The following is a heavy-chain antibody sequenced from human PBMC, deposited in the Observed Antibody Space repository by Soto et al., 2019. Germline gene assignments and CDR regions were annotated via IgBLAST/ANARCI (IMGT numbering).Heavy chain of an antibody. V-gene: IGHV1-69*13. J-gene: IGHJ6*02. CDR1: GGTFSSYA. Sequence: WASVKVSCKASGGTFSSYAISWVRQAPGQGLEWMGGIIPIFGTANYAQKFQGRVTITADESTSTAYMELSSLRSEDTAVYYCARNQADNYYGSGFYYYGMDVWGQGTTVTVSS. CDR2: IIPIFGTA. D-gene: IGHD3-10*01. CDR3: ARNQADNYYGSGFYYYGMDV.